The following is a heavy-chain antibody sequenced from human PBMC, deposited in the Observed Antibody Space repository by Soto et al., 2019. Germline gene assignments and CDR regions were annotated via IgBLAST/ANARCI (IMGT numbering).Heavy chain of an antibody. V-gene: IGHV1-2*02. D-gene: IGHD5-12*01. CDR1: RYTFTDYY. CDR2: IDANSGVT. CDR3: ARAGLTTLELATSY. J-gene: IGHJ4*02. Sequence: ASVKVSCKASRYTFTDYYVHWVRQSPGQGLEWMGWIDANSGVTKFPQKFQCRVIMTRDTFISTVYMDLSRLTSDDTAVYYCARAGLTTLELATSYWGQGTQVTVAS.